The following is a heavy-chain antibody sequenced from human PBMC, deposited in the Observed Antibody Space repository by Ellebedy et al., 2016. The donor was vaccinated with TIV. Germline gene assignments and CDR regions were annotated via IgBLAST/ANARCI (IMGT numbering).Heavy chain of an antibody. CDR1: GFSVRSAY. Sequence: GGSLRLSCAASGFSVRSAYVTWVRQAPGKGLDWVSIIYSGGETFYADSVKGRFTISRDNSKNPLYLQMNSLRAEDTAVYYCARRIAVAGFDPWGQGTLVTVSS. J-gene: IGHJ5*02. CDR2: IYSGGET. D-gene: IGHD6-19*01. CDR3: ARRIAVAGFDP. V-gene: IGHV3-53*01.